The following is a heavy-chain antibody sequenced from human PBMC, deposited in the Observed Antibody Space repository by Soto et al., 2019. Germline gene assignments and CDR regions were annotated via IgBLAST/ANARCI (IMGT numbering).Heavy chain of an antibody. CDR1: GFRFSSEA. V-gene: IGHV3-23*01. J-gene: IGHJ4*02. D-gene: IGHD2-2*01. CDR3: AKLGYCSSTSCYEFDY. CDR2: ISGSGGST. Sequence: GGALRHAGAASGFRFSSEARSGVRQDPGKGLEWVSAISGSGGSTYYADSVKGRFTISRDNSKNTLYLQMNSLRAEDTAVYYCAKLGYCSSTSCYEFDYWGQGP.